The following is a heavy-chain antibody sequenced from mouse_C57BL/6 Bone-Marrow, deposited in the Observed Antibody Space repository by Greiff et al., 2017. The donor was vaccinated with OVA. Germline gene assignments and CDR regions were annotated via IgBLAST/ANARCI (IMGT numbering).Heavy chain of an antibody. V-gene: IGHV5-4*01. J-gene: IGHJ2*01. CDR1: GFTFSSYA. Sequence: EVKLVESGGGLVKPGGSLKLSCAASGFTFSSYAMSWVRQTPEKRLEWVATISDGGSYTYYPDNVKGRFTISRDNAKNNLYLQMSHLKTENTAKYDCERDSQARYYFDYWGQGTTLTVSS. CDR3: ERDSQARYYFDY. CDR2: ISDGGSYT. D-gene: IGHD3-2*02.